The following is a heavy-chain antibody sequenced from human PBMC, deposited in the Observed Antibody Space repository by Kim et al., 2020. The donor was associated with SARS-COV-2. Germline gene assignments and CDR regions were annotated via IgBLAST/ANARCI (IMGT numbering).Heavy chain of an antibody. V-gene: IGHV3-23*01. D-gene: IGHD6-13*01. CDR1: GFTFGIYA. CDR2: IGGLDGAT. J-gene: IGHJ5*02. CDR3: ARRPGTAAAGTAHFDP. Sequence: GGSLRLSCAASGFTFGIYAMSWVRQAPGKGLEWVSTIGGLDGATFYADSVKGRFTISRDNSKNTLYLHMISLRAEDTAMYYCARRPGTAAAGTAHFDPWGQGTLVTVSS.